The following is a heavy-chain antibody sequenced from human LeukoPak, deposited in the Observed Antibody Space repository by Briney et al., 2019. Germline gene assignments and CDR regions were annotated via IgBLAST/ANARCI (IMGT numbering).Heavy chain of an antibody. D-gene: IGHD1-26*01. J-gene: IGHJ4*02. V-gene: IGHV3-48*02. CDR3: ARDLGY. CDR1: EFTFSSYW. CDR2: ISSSSSTV. Sequence: GGSLRLSCTASEFTFSSYWMHWVRQAPGKGLVWVAYISSSSSTVYYADSVKGRFTISRDNAKKSLYLQMNSLRDEDTAVYYCARDLGYWGQGTLVTVSS.